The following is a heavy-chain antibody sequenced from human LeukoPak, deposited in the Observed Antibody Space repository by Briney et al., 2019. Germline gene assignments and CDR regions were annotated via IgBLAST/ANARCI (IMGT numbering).Heavy chain of an antibody. CDR3: ARGSPTVASHCGEGPPTLDWFDP. V-gene: IGHV1-18*01. J-gene: IGHJ5*02. Sequence: ASVKVSCKASGYTFTSYGISWVRQAPGQGLEWMGWISAYNGNTNYAQKLQGRVTMTTDTSTSTAYMELRSLRSDDTAVYYCARGSPTVASHCGEGPPTLDWFDPWGQGTLVTVSS. CDR1: GYTFTSYG. CDR2: ISAYNGNT. D-gene: IGHD6-19*01.